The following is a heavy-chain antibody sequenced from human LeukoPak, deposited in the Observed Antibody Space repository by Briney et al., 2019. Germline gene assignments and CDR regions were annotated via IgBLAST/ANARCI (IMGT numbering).Heavy chain of an antibody. Sequence: GGSLRLSCAASGFSFSNYDMNWVRQAPGKGPEWISYISSSSTTMYYADSVKGRFTISRDNAKNSLFLQMDSLRDEDTAVYYCATYAYWGQGTLVTVSS. V-gene: IGHV3-48*02. CDR1: GFSFSNYD. CDR3: ATYAY. J-gene: IGHJ1*01. CDR2: ISSSSTTM.